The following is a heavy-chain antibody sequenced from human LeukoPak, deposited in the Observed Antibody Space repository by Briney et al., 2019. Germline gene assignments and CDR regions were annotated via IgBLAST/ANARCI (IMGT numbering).Heavy chain of an antibody. D-gene: IGHD1-20*01. J-gene: IGHJ6*02. CDR2: VYYTGYS. CDR3: ARQGAITARRTHYYAMDV. Sequence: SETLSLTCTVSGGSISSSSYYWGWIRQVPGKGLEWIGSVYYTGYSYDNPSLESRVTVSVDTSKNQFSLKLNSVTAADTAIYYCARQGAITARRTHYYAMDVWGPGTTVTVSS. V-gene: IGHV4-39*01. CDR1: GGSISSSSYY.